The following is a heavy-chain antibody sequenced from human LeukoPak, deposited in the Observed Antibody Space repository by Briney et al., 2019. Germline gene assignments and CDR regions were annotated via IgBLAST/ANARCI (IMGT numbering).Heavy chain of an antibody. Sequence: SETLSLTCTVSGGSISSSSYYWGWIRQPPGKGLEWIGSIYYSGSTYYNPSLKSRVTISVDTSKNQFSLKLSSVTAADTAVYYCASRFRWASNDYYYDSSGTNAFDIWGQGTMVTVSS. CDR1: GGSISSSSYY. CDR2: IYYSGST. CDR3: ASRFRWASNDYYYDSSGTNAFDI. V-gene: IGHV4-39*07. J-gene: IGHJ3*02. D-gene: IGHD3-22*01.